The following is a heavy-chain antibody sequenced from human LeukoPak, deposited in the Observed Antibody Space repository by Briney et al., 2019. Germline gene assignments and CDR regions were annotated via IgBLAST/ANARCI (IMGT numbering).Heavy chain of an antibody. CDR3: ARDEYQLPYSGAFDI. D-gene: IGHD2-2*02. Sequence: SVKVSCKASGGTFSSYAISWVRQAPGQGLEWMGRIIPIFGTANYAQKFQGRVTITTDESTSTAYMELSSLRSEDTAVYYCARDEYQLPYSGAFDIWGQGTMVTVSS. J-gene: IGHJ3*02. V-gene: IGHV1-69*05. CDR1: GGTFSSYA. CDR2: IIPIFGTA.